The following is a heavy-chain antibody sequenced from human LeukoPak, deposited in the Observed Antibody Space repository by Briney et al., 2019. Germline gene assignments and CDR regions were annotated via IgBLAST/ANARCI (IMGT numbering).Heavy chain of an antibody. D-gene: IGHD6-19*01. J-gene: IGHJ6*03. CDR1: GFTFSRFG. CDR2: ISHDGSNQ. CDR3: AREGAWLVIDYYMDV. V-gene: IGHV3-30*03. Sequence: GGSLRLSCAASGFTFSRFGIHWVRQAPGKGLEWVALISHDGSNQYYGASVKGRFTISRDNSKNTLYLQMDSLRAEDTAVYYCAREGAWLVIDYYMDVWGKGTTVTVSS.